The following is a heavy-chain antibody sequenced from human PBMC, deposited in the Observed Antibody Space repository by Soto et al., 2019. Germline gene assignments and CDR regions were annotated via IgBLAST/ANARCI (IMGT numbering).Heavy chain of an antibody. Sequence: PVGSLRLSCAASGFTFTRYSMNWVRQAPGKGLEWVSSISSTTNYIYYGDSMKGRFTISRDNAKNSLYLEMNSLRAEDTAVYYCARESEDLTSNFDYWGQGTLVTVYS. J-gene: IGHJ4*02. V-gene: IGHV3-21*06. CDR1: GFTFTRYS. CDR3: ARESEDLTSNFDY. CDR2: ISSTTNYI.